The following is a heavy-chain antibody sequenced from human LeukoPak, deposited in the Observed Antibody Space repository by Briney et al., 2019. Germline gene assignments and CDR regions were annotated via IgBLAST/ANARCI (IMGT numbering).Heavy chain of an antibody. CDR3: ARECSGGSCYSYFDY. Sequence: GGSLRLSCAASGFTFSSYGMSWVRQAPGKGLEWVSAISGSGGSTYYADSVKGRFTISRDNSKNSLYLQMNSLRAEDTAVYYCARECSGGSCYSYFDYWGQGTLVTVSS. J-gene: IGHJ4*02. D-gene: IGHD2-15*01. CDR1: GFTFSSYG. CDR2: ISGSGGST. V-gene: IGHV3-23*01.